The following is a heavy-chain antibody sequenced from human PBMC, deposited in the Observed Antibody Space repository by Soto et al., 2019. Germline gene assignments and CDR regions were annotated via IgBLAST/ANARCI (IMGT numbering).Heavy chain of an antibody. D-gene: IGHD2-15*01. CDR3: ARGYCSGGSCYSRPHFGY. J-gene: IGHJ4*02. Sequence: ASVKVSCKASGYTFTSYGISWVRQAPGQGLEWMGWISAYNGNTNYAQKLQGRVTMTTDTSTSTDYMELRSLRSDDTAVYYCARGYCSGGSCYSRPHFGYWGQGTLVTVSS. CDR2: ISAYNGNT. V-gene: IGHV1-18*01. CDR1: GYTFTSYG.